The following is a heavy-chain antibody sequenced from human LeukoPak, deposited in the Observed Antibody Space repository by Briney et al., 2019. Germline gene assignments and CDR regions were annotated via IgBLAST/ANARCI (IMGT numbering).Heavy chain of an antibody. V-gene: IGHV4-39*02. J-gene: IGHJ4*02. CDR2: IHYSGST. D-gene: IGHD2-2*01. Sequence: SETLSLTCTVSGGSISSSSYYWGWIRQPPGKGLEWIGSIHYSGSTYYNPSLKSRVTISVDTSKNQFSLKLSSVTAADTAVYYCARDCSSTSCLPVDYWGQGTLVTVSS. CDR1: GGSISSSSYY. CDR3: ARDCSSTSCLPVDY.